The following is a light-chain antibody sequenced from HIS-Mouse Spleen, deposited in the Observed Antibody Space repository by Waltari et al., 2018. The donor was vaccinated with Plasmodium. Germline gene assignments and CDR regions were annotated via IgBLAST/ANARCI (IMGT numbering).Light chain of an antibody. Sequence: DIQMTQSPSPLSASVGDRVTITCRASQSISNYLNWYQQKPGKAPKFLIYAASTLQSGVPSRFSGSGSGTDFTLTISSLQPEDFATYYCQQSYSTWTFGQGTKVEIK. CDR1: QSISNY. J-gene: IGKJ1*01. CDR3: QQSYSTWT. V-gene: IGKV1-39*01. CDR2: AAS.